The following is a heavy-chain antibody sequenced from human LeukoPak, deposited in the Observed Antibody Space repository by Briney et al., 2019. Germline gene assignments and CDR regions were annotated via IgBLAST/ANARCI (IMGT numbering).Heavy chain of an antibody. D-gene: IGHD1-1*01. Sequence: GESLTLSCPASAFSFSSYSMNWVRQPPGKGLEWDSSISTSSSYIYYADFMKGRFTNSRDNAKNSLYLQMNSLRAEETAVYYCGRVYYWDDGDAFDIWGQGTMVTVSS. CDR2: ISTSSSYI. CDR3: GRVYYWDDGDAFDI. V-gene: IGHV3-21*01. CDR1: AFSFSSYS. J-gene: IGHJ3*02.